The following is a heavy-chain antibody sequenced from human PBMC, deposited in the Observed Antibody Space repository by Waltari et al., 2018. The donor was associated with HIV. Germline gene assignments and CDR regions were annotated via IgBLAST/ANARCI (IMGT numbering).Heavy chain of an antibody. CDR3: ARDRDMIVVKLAYGMDV. V-gene: IGHV3-33*01. Sequence: QVQLVESGGGVVQPGRSLRLSCAASGFTFSSYGMHWVRQAPGEGLEWVEVIWYDGCNKDYAYSGRCRFNMSRDNSKNTLNVKRSSRRAEDTAVYYCARDRDMIVVKLAYGMDVWGQGTTVTVSS. CDR1: GFTFSSYG. J-gene: IGHJ6*02. D-gene: IGHD3-22*01. CDR2: IWYDGCNK.